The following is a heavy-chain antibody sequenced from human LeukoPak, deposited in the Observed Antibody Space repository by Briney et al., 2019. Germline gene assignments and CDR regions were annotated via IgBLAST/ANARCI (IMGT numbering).Heavy chain of an antibody. CDR1: GFSLSSSGEC. CDR3: AHRRGWPFFDP. D-gene: IGHD3-22*01. V-gene: IGHV2-5*02. Sequence: QSGPTLVNPTQTLTLTCIFSGFSLSSSGECVGWIRQPPGQALEWIALIYWDGDERYSPSLKSRLTITKDTSKNQVVLTLTNMGPLDAATYFCAHRRGWPFFDPWGQGALVTVS. J-gene: IGHJ5*02. CDR2: IYWDGDE.